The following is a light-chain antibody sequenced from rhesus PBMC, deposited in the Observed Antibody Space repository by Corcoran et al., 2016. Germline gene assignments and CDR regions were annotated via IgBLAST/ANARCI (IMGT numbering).Light chain of an antibody. CDR1: QGITNA. CDR2: EAS. CDR3: QHYYNSPLT. J-gene: IGKJ4*01. Sequence: DIQMTQSPSSLSASVGYRVTITCRASQGITNALAWYQQKPGETPKLLIYEASSLQSGIPSRFSGSGSGKDFTLTNSSLQSEDFATYYCQHYYNSPLTFGGGTKVEIK. V-gene: IGKV1-33*02.